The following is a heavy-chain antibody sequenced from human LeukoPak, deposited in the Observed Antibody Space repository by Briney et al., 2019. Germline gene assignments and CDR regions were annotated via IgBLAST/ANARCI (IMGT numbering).Heavy chain of an antibody. CDR2: ISSNGGST. V-gene: IGHV3-64*01. J-gene: IGHJ5*02. CDR1: GFTFSSYA. Sequence: GGSLRLSCAASGFTFSSYAMHWVRQAPGKGLEYVSAISSNGGSTYYANSVKGRFTISRDNSKNTLYLQMGSLRAEDMAVYYCARGVGAFSNWFDPWGQGTLVTVSS. CDR3: ARGVGAFSNWFDP. D-gene: IGHD1-26*01.